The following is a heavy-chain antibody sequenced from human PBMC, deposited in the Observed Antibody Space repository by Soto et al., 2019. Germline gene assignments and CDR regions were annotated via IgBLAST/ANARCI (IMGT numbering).Heavy chain of an antibody. V-gene: IGHV3-53*01. D-gene: IGHD2-15*01. CDR2: IYSGGST. Sequence: TGGSLRLSCAASGFTVSSNYMSWVRQAPGKGLEWVSVIYSGGSTYYADSVKGRFTISRDNSKNTLYLQMNSLRAEDTAVYYCARDSATGRGYYYGMVVWGQGTTVTVSS. CDR3: ARDSATGRGYYYGMVV. J-gene: IGHJ6*02. CDR1: GFTVSSNY.